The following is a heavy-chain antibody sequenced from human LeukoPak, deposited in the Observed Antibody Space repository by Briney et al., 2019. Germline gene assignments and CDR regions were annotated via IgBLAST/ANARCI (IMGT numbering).Heavy chain of an antibody. CDR2: ISYDGSNK. J-gene: IGHJ4*02. CDR1: GFTFSSYA. V-gene: IGHV3-30-3*01. Sequence: GRSLRLSCAASGFTFSSYAMHWVRQAPGKGLEWVAVISYDGSNKYYADSVKGRFTISRDSSKNTLYLQMNSLRAKDTAVYYCARESSGGIAVKYYFDYWGQGTLVTVSS. D-gene: IGHD6-19*01. CDR3: ARESSGGIAVKYYFDY.